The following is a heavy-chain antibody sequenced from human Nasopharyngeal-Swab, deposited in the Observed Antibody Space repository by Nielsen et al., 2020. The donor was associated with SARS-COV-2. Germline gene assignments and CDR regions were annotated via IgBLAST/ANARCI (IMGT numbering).Heavy chain of an antibody. CDR3: AKAWAAAGLSFYYYMDV. D-gene: IGHD6-13*01. Sequence: VRQAPGKGLEWVSTLSGTGESTYYADSATGRFAISRDNSNNTLYLQMHGLRAEDTAIYFCAKAWAAAGLSFYYYMDVWGKGTTVTVSS. J-gene: IGHJ6*03. CDR2: LSGTGEST. V-gene: IGHV3-23*01.